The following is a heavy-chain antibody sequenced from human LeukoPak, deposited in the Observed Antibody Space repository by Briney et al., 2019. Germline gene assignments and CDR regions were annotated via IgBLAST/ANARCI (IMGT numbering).Heavy chain of an antibody. J-gene: IGHJ6*04. D-gene: IGHD2-2*01. CDR2: IYYSGST. CDR1: GGSISSHY. CDR3: ARARYCSSTSCHWDV. V-gene: IGHV4-59*11. Sequence: TLSLTCTVSGGSISSHYWSWIRQPPGKGLEWIGYIYYSGSTNYNPSLKSRVTISVDTSKNQFSLKLSSVTAADTAVYYCARARYCSSTSCHWDVWGKGTTVTVSS.